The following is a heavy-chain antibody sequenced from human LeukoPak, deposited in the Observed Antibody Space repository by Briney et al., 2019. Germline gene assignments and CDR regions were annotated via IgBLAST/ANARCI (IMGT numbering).Heavy chain of an antibody. V-gene: IGHV1-69*13. CDR2: IIPIFGTA. Sequence: SVKVSCKASGGTFSSYAISWVRQAPGQGLKWMGGIIPIFGTANYAQKFQGRVTITADESTSTAYMELSSLRSEDTAVYYCARSAVSTPTPDYWGQGTLVTVSS. D-gene: IGHD6-13*01. CDR1: GGTFSSYA. J-gene: IGHJ4*02. CDR3: ARSAVSTPTPDY.